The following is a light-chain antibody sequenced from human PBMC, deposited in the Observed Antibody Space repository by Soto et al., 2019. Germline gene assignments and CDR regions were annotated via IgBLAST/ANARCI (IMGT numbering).Light chain of an antibody. V-gene: IGLV4-60*03. J-gene: IGLJ3*02. CDR1: SGHSSYI. CDR2: LEGSGSY. Sequence: QLVLTQSSSASASLGSSVKLTCTLSSGHSSYIIAWHQQQPGKAPRYLMKLEGSGSYNKGSGVPDRFSGSSSGADRYLTISNLQSKDEADYYCETWDSNTRVFGGGTKLTVL. CDR3: ETWDSNTRV.